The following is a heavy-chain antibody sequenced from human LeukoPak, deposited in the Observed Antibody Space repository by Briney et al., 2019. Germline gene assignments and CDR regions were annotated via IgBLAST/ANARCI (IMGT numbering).Heavy chain of an antibody. J-gene: IGHJ4*02. CDR2: IYYSGST. CDR1: GGSISSGGYY. V-gene: IGHV4-31*03. D-gene: IGHD2-8*01. Sequence: PSQTLSLTCTVSGGSISSGGYYWSWIRQHPGKGLEWIGYIYYSGSTSYNPSLKSRVTISVDTSKNQFSLKLSSVTAADTAVYYCARCIVLMNYFDYWGQGTLVTVSS. CDR3: ARCIVLMNYFDY.